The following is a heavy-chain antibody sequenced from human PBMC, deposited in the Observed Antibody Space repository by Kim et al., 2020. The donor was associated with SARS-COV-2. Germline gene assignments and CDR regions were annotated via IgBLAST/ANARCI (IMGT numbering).Heavy chain of an antibody. D-gene: IGHD3-10*01. V-gene: IGHV3-23*01. CDR2: ISGSRGYT. CDR3: AKDVKADYQWFGGGNYYYMDV. J-gene: IGHJ6*03. Sequence: GGSLRLSCAASGFTFSDYVMAWVRQAPGKGPEWVSAISGSRGYTFYADSVKGRFTISRDNAKNTLYLQMTSLRAEDTAIYYCAKDVKADYQWFGGGNYYYMDVWGKGTTVTVSS. CDR1: GFTFSDYV.